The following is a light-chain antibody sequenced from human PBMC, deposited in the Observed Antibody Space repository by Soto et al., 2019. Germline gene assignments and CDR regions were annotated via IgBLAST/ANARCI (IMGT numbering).Light chain of an antibody. CDR3: QQYYSTPWT. Sequence: EIVMTQSPATLSGSPGERATLSCRASQSVNRNLAWYHHKPGQAPRLLIYDALKRATGIPARFIGSGSGTEFTLTISSLQSEDVAVYYCQQYYSTPWTFGQGTKVEIK. J-gene: IGKJ1*01. CDR1: QSVNRN. V-gene: IGKV3-15*01. CDR2: DAL.